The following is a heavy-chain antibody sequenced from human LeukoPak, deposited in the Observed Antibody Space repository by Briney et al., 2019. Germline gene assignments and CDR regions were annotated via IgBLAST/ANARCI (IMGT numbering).Heavy chain of an antibody. D-gene: IGHD4-11*01. CDR1: GFTFTSSA. V-gene: IGHV1-58*02. CDR2: IVVGSGNT. CDR3: AASDYSKVLHDAFDI. J-gene: IGHJ3*02. Sequence: ASVKVSCKASGFTFTSSAMQWVRQARRQRLEWIGWIVVGSGNTNNAQKFQERVTITRDMSTSTAYMELTSLRSEDTAVYYWAASDYSKVLHDAFDIWGQGTMVTVSS.